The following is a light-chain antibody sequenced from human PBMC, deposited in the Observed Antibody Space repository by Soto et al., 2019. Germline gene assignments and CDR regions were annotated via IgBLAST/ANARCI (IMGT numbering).Light chain of an antibody. J-gene: IGKJ1*01. CDR2: DAS. CDR1: QGIRND. CDR3: QQYNSYSWT. Sequence: DIQMTQSPSSLSASVGDRVTITCRASQGIRNDLGWYQQKPGKAPTLLIYDASTLESGVPSRFSGSGFGTDFTLTISTLQPEDFGTYYCQQYNSYSWTFGQGTKVDI. V-gene: IGKV1-17*01.